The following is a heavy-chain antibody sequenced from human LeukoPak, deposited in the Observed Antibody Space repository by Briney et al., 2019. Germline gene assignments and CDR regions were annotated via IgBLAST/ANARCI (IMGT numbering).Heavy chain of an antibody. CDR2: INPNNGDQ. Sequence: GASVKVSCKASGYTFTAYHMYWVRQAPGHGLEWMGRINPNNGDQNYAQKFQGRVIMTRDTSISTVHIELSRLTSDDTAVYYCARRGPVAESFDYWGQGTLVTVSS. CDR1: GYTFTAYH. CDR3: ARRGPVAESFDY. D-gene: IGHD6-19*01. J-gene: IGHJ4*02. V-gene: IGHV1-2*06.